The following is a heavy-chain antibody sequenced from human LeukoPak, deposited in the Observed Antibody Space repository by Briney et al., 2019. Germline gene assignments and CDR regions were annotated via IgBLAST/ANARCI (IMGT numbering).Heavy chain of an antibody. CDR3: ARGYYYYYMDV. Sequence: PSETLSLTCAVYGGSFSGYYWSWIRQPPGKGLEWIGEINHSGSTNYNPSLKSRVTISVDTSKNQFSLKLSSVTAADTAVHYCARGYYYYYMDVWGKGTTVTVSS. V-gene: IGHV4-34*01. CDR1: GGSFSGYY. J-gene: IGHJ6*03. CDR2: INHSGST.